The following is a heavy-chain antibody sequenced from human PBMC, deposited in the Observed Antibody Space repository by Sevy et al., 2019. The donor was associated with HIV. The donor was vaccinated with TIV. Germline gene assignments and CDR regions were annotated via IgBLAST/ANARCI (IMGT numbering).Heavy chain of an antibody. D-gene: IGHD1-1*01. Sequence: GGSLRLSCAASGFTFSKYSMSWVRQPPGKGLEWVSTLSFGCGEINYADSVKGRFTISRDNSKSSVYLQMNNLRPEDTAVYYCGRGGCTNPNDYGGQGTLVTVSS. V-gene: IGHV3-23*01. CDR3: GRGGCTNPNDY. CDR2: LSFGCGEI. CDR1: GFTFSKYS. J-gene: IGHJ4*02.